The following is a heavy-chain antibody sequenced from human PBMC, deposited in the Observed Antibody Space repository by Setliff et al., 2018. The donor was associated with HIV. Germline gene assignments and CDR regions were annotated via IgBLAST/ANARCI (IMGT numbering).Heavy chain of an antibody. CDR1: GGSISSYY. D-gene: IGHD3-3*01. Sequence: SETLSLTCTVSGGSISSYYWSWIRQPPGKGLEWIGHIYTSGSTNYNPSLKSRVTMSVGTSKNQFSLKLSSVTAADTAVYYCARCYYNFWSGYPLDYMDVWGKGTTVTVSS. J-gene: IGHJ6*03. V-gene: IGHV4-4*08. CDR2: IYTSGST. CDR3: ARCYYNFWSGYPLDYMDV.